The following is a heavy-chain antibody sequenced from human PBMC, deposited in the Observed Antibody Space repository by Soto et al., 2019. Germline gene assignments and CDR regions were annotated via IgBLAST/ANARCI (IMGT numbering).Heavy chain of an antibody. J-gene: IGHJ4*01. CDR3: AREASAVISLDY. CDR1: GYTFSAYS. D-gene: IGHD3-16*02. CDR2: FNPNSGDT. V-gene: IGHV1-2*02. Sequence: GASVKVSCKASGYTFSAYSMHWVRQAPGQGLEWVGWFNPNSGDTIYAQKFQGRVTLTRGTSISTAYMELYGLRVDDTAVYFCAREASAVISLDYWGHGTLVTVSS.